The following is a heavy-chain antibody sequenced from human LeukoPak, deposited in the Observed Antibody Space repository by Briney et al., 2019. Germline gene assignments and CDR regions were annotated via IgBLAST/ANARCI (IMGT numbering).Heavy chain of an antibody. V-gene: IGHV4-59*01. CDR2: IYYSGST. CDR1: GGSISSYY. CDR3: ARGRFLEWLLLEW. J-gene: IGHJ4*02. Sequence: SGPTLVKPSETLSLTCTVSGGSISSYYWSWIRQPPGKGLEWIGYIYYSGSTNYNPSLKSRVTISVDTSKNQFSLKLSSVTAADTAVYYCARGRFLEWLLLEWWGQGTLVTVSS. D-gene: IGHD3-3*01.